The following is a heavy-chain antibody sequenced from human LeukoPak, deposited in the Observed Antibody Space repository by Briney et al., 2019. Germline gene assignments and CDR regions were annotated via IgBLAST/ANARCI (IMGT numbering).Heavy chain of an antibody. Sequence: SETLSLTCTVSGGSINSGSIYWGWIRQPPGKGLEWIASIYKTGSTNYSPSLKSRVTISVDTSENQFFLKLTSATAPDTAVYYCVRGHALKWGQGTLVTVSS. D-gene: IGHD3-16*01. CDR1: GGSINSGSIY. J-gene: IGHJ4*02. V-gene: IGHV4-39*07. CDR2: IYKTGST. CDR3: VRGHALK.